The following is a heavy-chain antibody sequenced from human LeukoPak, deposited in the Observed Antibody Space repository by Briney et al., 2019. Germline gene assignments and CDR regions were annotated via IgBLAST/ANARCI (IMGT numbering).Heavy chain of an antibody. CDR3: AKGRAGNYYYDSSDY. Sequence: GGTLRLSCAASGFTFSSYGMSWVRQAPGKGLEWDSAISGSGSSTYYAASVKGRFTISRDNSKNTLYLQMNSLRAEDTAVYYCAKGRAGNYYYDSSDYWGQGTLVTVSS. CDR1: GFTFSSYG. CDR2: ISGSGSST. D-gene: IGHD3-22*01. V-gene: IGHV3-23*01. J-gene: IGHJ4*02.